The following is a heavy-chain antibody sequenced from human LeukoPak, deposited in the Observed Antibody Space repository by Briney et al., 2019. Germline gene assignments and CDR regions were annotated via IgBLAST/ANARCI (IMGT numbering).Heavy chain of an antibody. J-gene: IGHJ6*03. Sequence: HGESLKISCKTSGYVFIRHWIGCVRQVPGKGLEWMGVIHPEDSFARYNPAFEGQVTLSVDESASIAYLQLSSLRASDTAIYYCARQNHYYYYMDVWGRGTTVLVSS. CDR1: GYVFIRHW. CDR3: ARQNHYYYYMDV. V-gene: IGHV5-51*01. CDR2: IHPEDSFA.